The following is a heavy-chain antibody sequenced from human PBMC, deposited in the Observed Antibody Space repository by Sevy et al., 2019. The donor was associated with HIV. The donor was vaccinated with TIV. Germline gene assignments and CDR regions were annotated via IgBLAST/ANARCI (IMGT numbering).Heavy chain of an antibody. V-gene: IGHV3-7*03. CDR1: GFTFSRFW. CDR2: IKQDGSEK. CDR3: TRNYLLITFGGLIVPGGGHS. Sequence: GGSLRLSCATSGFTFSRFWMSWVRQAPGKGLEWVANIKQDGSEKYYVDSVKGRFTISRDNAKDSLDLQMNSLRVEDTAVYYCTRNYLLITFGGLIVPGGGHSWGQGTLVTVSS. D-gene: IGHD3-16*02. J-gene: IGHJ4*02.